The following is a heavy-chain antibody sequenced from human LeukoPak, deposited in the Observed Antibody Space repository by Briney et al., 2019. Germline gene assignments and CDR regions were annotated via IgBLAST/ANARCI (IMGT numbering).Heavy chain of an antibody. D-gene: IGHD3-3*01. V-gene: IGHV3-33*01. J-gene: IGHJ3*02. CDR1: GFTFSSYG. Sequence: GGSLRLSCAASGFTFSSYGMHWVRQAPGKGLAWVAVIWYDGSNKYYADSVKGRFTISRDNSKNTLYLQMNSLRAEDTAVYYCARDGGRITIFGVARGEAFDIWGQGTMVTVSS. CDR2: IWYDGSNK. CDR3: ARDGGRITIFGVARGEAFDI.